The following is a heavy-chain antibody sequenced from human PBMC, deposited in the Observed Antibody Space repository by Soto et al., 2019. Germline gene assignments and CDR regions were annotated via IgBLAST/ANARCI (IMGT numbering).Heavy chain of an antibody. D-gene: IGHD3-16*01. Sequence: SETLSLTCAIYGASLGGFHWTWLRQAPGKGLEWIGELIHGGSTNYNPSLKSRVSFSLDTSKNQFSLHLMSVTAADTAVYYCARSPLGYDYVRQTWREVGDSFDIWGRGTMVTVS. V-gene: IGHV4-34*12. CDR3: ARSPLGYDYVRQTWREVGDSFDI. J-gene: IGHJ3*02. CDR2: LIHGGST. CDR1: GASLGGFH.